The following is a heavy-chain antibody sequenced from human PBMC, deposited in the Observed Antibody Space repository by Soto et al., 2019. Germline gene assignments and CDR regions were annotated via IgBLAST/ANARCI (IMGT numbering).Heavy chain of an antibody. Sequence: SETLSLTCSVSGDSISNLDYFWAWIRQAPGQALEYIGYIYKSATTYYNPSFESRVAISVDTSKSQFSLNVTSVTAADTAVYFCARGRYCLTGRCFPNWFDSWGQGALVTVSS. V-gene: IGHV4-30-4*01. CDR3: ARGRYCLTGRCFPNWFDS. CDR2: IYKSATT. D-gene: IGHD7-27*01. J-gene: IGHJ5*01. CDR1: GDSISNLDYF.